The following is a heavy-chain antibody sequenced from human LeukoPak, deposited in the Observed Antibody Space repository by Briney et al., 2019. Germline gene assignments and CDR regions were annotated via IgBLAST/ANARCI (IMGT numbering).Heavy chain of an antibody. J-gene: IGHJ5*02. CDR2: ISGSGGST. V-gene: IGHV3-23*01. CDR3: AKVAGYYYGSGSYYQP. CDR1: GFTFSSYA. D-gene: IGHD3-10*01. Sequence: GRSLRLSCAASGFTFSSYAMSWVRQAPGKGLEWVSAISGSGGSTYYADSVKGRFTISRDNSKNTLYLQMNSLRAEDTAVYYCAKVAGYYYGSGSYYQPWGQGTLVTVSS.